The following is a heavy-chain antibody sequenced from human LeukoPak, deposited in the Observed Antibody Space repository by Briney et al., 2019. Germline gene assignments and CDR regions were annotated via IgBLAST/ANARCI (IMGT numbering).Heavy chain of an antibody. J-gene: IGHJ4*02. CDR3: ARDRHSGSYYEYDY. V-gene: IGHV3-21*01. CDR1: GFTFSSYS. Sequence: GGSLRLSCAASGFTFSSYSMNWVRQAPGEGLEWVSSISSSSYIYYADSVKGRFTISRDNAKNSLYLQMNSLRAEDTAVYYCARDRHSGSYYEYDYWGQGTLVTVSS. D-gene: IGHD1-26*01. CDR2: ISSSSYI.